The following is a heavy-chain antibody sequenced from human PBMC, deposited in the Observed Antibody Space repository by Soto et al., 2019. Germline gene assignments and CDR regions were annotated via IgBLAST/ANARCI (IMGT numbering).Heavy chain of an antibody. CDR2: IYHSGST. CDR1: GGSISSYY. Sequence: SETLSLTCTVSGGSISSYYWTWIRQPPGKGLEWIGYIYHSGSTIYNPSLKSRVTISVDTSKTKFSLELSSVTAADTAVYYCARQETSGLPARVFDVWGQGTMVTVSS. J-gene: IGHJ3*01. V-gene: IGHV4-59*08. CDR3: ARQETSGLPARVFDV. D-gene: IGHD6-25*01.